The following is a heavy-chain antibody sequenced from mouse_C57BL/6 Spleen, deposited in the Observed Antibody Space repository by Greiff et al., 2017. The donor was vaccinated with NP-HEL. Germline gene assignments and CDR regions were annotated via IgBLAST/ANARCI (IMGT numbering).Heavy chain of an antibody. CDR2: INPNNGGT. J-gene: IGHJ2*01. CDR1: GYTFTDYY. D-gene: IGHD2-4*01. V-gene: IGHV1-26*01. Sequence: EVQLQQSGPELVKPGASVKISCKASGYTFTDYYMNWVKQSHGKSLEWIGDINPNNGGTSYNQKFKGKATLTVDKSSSTAYMELRSLTSEDSAVYYGARAYYDYDTEYYFDYWGQGTTLTVSS. CDR3: ARAYYDYDTEYYFDY.